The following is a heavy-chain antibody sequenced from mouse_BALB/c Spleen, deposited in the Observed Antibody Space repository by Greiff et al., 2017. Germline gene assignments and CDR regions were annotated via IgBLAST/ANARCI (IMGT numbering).Heavy chain of an antibody. V-gene: IGHV5-17*02. CDR1: GFTFSSFG. D-gene: IGHD2-4*01. CDR3: ARSTIYYDYNWYFDV. Sequence: EVQLVESGGGLVQPGGSRKLSCAASGFTFSSFGMHWVRQAPEKGLEWVAYISSGSSTIYYADTVMGRFTISRDNPKNTLFLQMTSLRSEDTAMYYCARSTIYYDYNWYFDVWGAGTTVTVSS. J-gene: IGHJ1*01. CDR2: ISSGSSTI.